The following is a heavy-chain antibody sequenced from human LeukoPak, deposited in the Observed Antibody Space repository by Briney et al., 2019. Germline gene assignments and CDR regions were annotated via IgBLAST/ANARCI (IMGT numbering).Heavy chain of an antibody. V-gene: IGHV3-23*01. J-gene: IGHJ4*02. CDR2: ISGNGNSA. D-gene: IGHD3-3*01. CDR1: GFTFRSSA. CDR3: AKGGPGHYDY. Sequence: GGSLRLSCAASGFTFRSSAMGWVRQSPGKGLEWVSAISGNGNSAYYADSVKGRFTISRDNSKITLYLQMNSLRAEDTAVYYCAKGGPGHYDYWGQGTLVTVSS.